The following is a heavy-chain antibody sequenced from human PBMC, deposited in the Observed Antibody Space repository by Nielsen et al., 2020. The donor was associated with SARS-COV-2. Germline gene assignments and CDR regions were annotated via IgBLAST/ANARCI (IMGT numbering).Heavy chain of an antibody. V-gene: IGHV3-9*01. CDR3: AREGLLGATTGFDY. Sequence: GGSLRLSCAASGFTFDDYAMHWVRQAPGKGLEWVSGISWNSGSIGYADSVKGRFTISRDNSKNTLYLQMNSLRAEDTAVYYCAREGLLGATTGFDYWGQGTLVTVSS. CDR2: ISWNSGSI. CDR1: GFTFDDYA. D-gene: IGHD1-26*01. J-gene: IGHJ4*02.